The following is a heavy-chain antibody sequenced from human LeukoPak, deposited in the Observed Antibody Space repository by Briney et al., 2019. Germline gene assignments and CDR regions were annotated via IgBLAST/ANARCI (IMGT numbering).Heavy chain of an antibody. D-gene: IGHD3-22*01. CDR2: ISSSGSTI. V-gene: IGHV3-11*01. CDR3: ARDARYDSSGYYIGFDY. J-gene: IGHJ4*02. Sequence: PGGSLRLSCAASGFTFSDYYMSWIRQAPGKGLEWVSYISSSGSTIYYADSVKGRFTISRDNAKNSLYLQMNSLRAEDTAVYYCARDARYDSSGYYIGFDYWGQGTLVTVSS. CDR1: GFTFSDYY.